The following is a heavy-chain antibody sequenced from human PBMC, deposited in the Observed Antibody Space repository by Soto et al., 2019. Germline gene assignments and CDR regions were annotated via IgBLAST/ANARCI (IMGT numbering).Heavy chain of an antibody. CDR1: GGTLSSYA. CDR3: ARGGVSSYYDSSGYSPREAFDI. CDR2: IIPIFGTA. V-gene: IGHV1-69*13. D-gene: IGHD3-22*01. J-gene: IGHJ3*02. Sequence: SVKVSCKASGGTLSSYAISWVRQAPGQGLEWMGGIIPIFGTANYAQKFQGRVTITADESTSTAYMELSSPRSEDTAVYYCARGGVSSYYDSSGYSPREAFDIWGQGTMVTVSS.